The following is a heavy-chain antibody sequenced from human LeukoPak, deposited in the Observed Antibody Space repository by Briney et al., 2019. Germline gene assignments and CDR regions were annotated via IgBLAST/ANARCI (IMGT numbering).Heavy chain of an antibody. CDR2: IKQDGREK. CDR3: ARGAQLVGLDY. V-gene: IGHV3-7*01. D-gene: IGHD6-13*01. Sequence: PGGSLRLSCAASGFTFNNYAMTWVRQAPGKGLEWVAHIKQDGREKYYVDSLKGRFTISRDNANNSLYLQMNSLRAEDTAVYYCARGAQLVGLDYWGQGTLVTVSS. CDR1: GFTFNNYA. J-gene: IGHJ4*02.